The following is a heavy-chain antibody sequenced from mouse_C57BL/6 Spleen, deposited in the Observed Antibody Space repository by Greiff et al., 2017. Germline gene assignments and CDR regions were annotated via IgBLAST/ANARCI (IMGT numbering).Heavy chain of an antibody. V-gene: IGHV5-9-1*02. Sequence: EVKLMESGEGLVKPGGSLKLSCAASGFTFSSYAMSWVRQTPEKRLEWVAYISSGGDYIYYADTVKGRFTISRDNARNTLYLQMSSLKSEDTAMYYCTRETIVTSFAYWGQGTLVTVSA. J-gene: IGHJ3*01. CDR1: GFTFSSYA. D-gene: IGHD2-5*01. CDR2: ISSGGDYI. CDR3: TRETIVTSFAY.